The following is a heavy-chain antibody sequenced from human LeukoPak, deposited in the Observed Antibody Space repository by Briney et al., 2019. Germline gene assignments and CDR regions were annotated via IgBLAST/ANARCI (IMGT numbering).Heavy chain of an antibody. CDR1: GFTFSTYS. J-gene: IGHJ4*02. Sequence: PGGSLRLSCAASGFTFSTYSMTWVRQAPGKGLEWVSSISRDSFYIFYADSLKGRFTISRDNAKNSVYLQMDSLRDEDTAVYYCARTCSDDWYSSIDYWGQGTRVTVSS. CDR3: ARTCSDDWYSSIDY. D-gene: IGHD2-21*02. CDR2: ISRDSFYI. V-gene: IGHV3-21*01.